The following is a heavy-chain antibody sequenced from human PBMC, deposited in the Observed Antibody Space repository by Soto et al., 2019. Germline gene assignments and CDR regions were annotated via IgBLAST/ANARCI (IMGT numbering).Heavy chain of an antibody. V-gene: IGHV3-23*01. CDR2: ISGSAGT. Sequence: GGSLRLSCTASGFTFRTYAMTWFRQAPGRGLEWVSAISGSAGTFYATSVKGRFTISRDNSRSTVYLQMHSLRAEDSAIYYCAKEKDYDFNWGSDRFTSHYWGRGTLVTVSS. CDR3: AKEKDYDFNWGSDRFTSHY. J-gene: IGHJ4*02. D-gene: IGHD3-16*02. CDR1: GFTFRTYA.